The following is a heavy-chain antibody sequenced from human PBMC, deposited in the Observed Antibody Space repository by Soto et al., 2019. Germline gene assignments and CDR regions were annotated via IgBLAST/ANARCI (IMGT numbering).Heavy chain of an antibody. D-gene: IGHD3-16*01. J-gene: IGHJ5*02. Sequence: SVKVSCKASGGTFSSYAISWVRQAPGQGLEWMGGIIPIFGTANYAQKFQGRVTITADESTSTAYMELSSLRSEDTAVYYCARDRGKYSSTDWFDPWGQGTLVTVSS. V-gene: IGHV1-69*13. CDR2: IIPIFGTA. CDR3: ARDRGKYSSTDWFDP. CDR1: GGTFSSYA.